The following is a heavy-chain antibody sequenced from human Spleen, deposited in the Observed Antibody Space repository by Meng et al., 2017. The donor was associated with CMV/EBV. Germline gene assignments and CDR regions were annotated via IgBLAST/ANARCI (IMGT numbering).Heavy chain of an antibody. D-gene: IGHD3-22*01. J-gene: IGHJ4*02. CDR1: GFTFSDSW. V-gene: IGHV3-74*01. CDR3: AREDYDSSGYSDF. Sequence: GESLKISCAASGFTFSDSWMHWVRQAPGQGLVWVSRINNNGSTTNYADSVKGRFTIYRDNAKNSLYLQMNSLRAEGTAIYYCAREDYDSSGYSDFWGQGTLVTVSS. CDR2: INNNGSTT.